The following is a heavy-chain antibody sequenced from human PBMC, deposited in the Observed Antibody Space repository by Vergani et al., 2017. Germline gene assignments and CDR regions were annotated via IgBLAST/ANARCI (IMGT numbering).Heavy chain of an antibody. V-gene: IGHV4-34*01. D-gene: IGHD4-11*01. J-gene: IGHJ6*03. Sequence: QVQLQQWGGGLLKPSETLSLTCVVNGGSFTSYHWTWIRQSPGEGLEWVGDIDHTGRPDYNPSLKSLLTMSVEKSRNQFSLTLNSVTATDTAIYFCARVNTETNGHLYYYYYMDVWGQGTAVTVS. CDR1: GGSFTSYH. CDR3: ARVNTETNGHLYYYYYMDV. CDR2: IDHTGRP.